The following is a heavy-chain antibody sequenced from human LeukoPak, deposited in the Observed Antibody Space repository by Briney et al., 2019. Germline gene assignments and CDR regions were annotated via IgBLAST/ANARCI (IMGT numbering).Heavy chain of an antibody. CDR3: AKAIVGVSGLGY. V-gene: IGHV3-33*06. D-gene: IGHD1-26*01. CDR2: IWYDGSNE. CDR1: GFTFSTYG. J-gene: IGHJ4*02. Sequence: GGSLRLSCAASGFTFSTYGMHWVRQGPGKGLEWVAVIWYDGSNEYYVDSVKGRFTISRDTSKSTLYLQMNSLRAEDTALYYCAKAIVGVSGLGYWGQGTLVTVSS.